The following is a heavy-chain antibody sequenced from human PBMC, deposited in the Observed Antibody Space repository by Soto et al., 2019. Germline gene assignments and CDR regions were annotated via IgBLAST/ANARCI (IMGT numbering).Heavy chain of an antibody. J-gene: IGHJ3*02. Sequence: SETLSLTCTVFDGSLNRYFLPLIRPSPGKGLQWIGYIHYSGSANYNPSLKTRVTMSVDTSKTQFSLSLTSVTAADTAVYYCARMNQLAPKRNAFDIWGQGTMVTVSS. CDR3: ARMNQLAPKRNAFDI. V-gene: IGHV4-59*01. CDR2: IHYSGSA. CDR1: DGSLNRYF. D-gene: IGHD1-1*01.